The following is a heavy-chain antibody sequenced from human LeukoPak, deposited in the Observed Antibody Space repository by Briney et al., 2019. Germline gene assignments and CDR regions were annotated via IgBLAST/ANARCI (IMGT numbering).Heavy chain of an antibody. CDR2: ISYSGST. J-gene: IGHJ6*03. V-gene: IGHV4-39*07. CDR3: ARVGTGTTFGGDYYYYMDV. CDR1: GGSISSSTYN. D-gene: IGHD1-1*01. Sequence: SETLSLTCTVSGGSISSSTYNWDWIRQPPGKGLEWIGRISYSGSTYYNPSLKSRVTISVDTSKNQFSLKLSSVTAADTAVYYCARVGTGTTFGGDYYYYMDVWGKGTTVTVSS.